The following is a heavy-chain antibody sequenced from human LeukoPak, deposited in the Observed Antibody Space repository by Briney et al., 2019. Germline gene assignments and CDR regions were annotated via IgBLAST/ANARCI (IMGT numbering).Heavy chain of an antibody. CDR2: IKQDGSEK. V-gene: IGHV3-7*01. CDR3: AGYCSTTSCYSSMDV. J-gene: IGHJ6*02. D-gene: IGHD2-2*01. CDR1: GFTFSNYA. Sequence: GGSLRLSCAASGFTFSNYAMTWVRQAPGKGLEWVANIKQDGSEKYYVDSVKGRFTISRDNAKNSLYLQMNSLRVEDTAVYYCAGYCSTTSCYSSMDVWGQGTTVTVS.